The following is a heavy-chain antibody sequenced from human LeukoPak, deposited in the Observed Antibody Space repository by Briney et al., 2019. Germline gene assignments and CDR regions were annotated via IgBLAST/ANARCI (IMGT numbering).Heavy chain of an antibody. CDR3: ARVPQWGLWGKYNWFDP. CDR2: IIPTFGTA. D-gene: IGHD1-26*01. V-gene: IGHV1-69*01. CDR1: GGTFSSYA. J-gene: IGHJ5*02. Sequence: GSSVKVSCKASGGTFSSYAISWVRQAPGQGLEWMGGIIPTFGTANYAQKFQGRVTITSDESTSTAYMELSSLRSEDTAVYYCARVPQWGLWGKYNWFDPWGQGTLVTVSS.